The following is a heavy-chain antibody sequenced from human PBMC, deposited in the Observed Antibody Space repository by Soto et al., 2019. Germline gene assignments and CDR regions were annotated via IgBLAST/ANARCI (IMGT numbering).Heavy chain of an antibody. D-gene: IGHD4-17*01. Sequence: QVQLVQSGAEVKKPGSSVRVSCKASGGTLSNYGISWVRQAPGQGLEWMGGLIPVFGTANYAQKFQGRVTITADESKSTVYMDVTSLRSEDTAVYYCSRGDATKIVVTTYYAMDVWGQGTTVSVSS. CDR1: GGTLSNYG. V-gene: IGHV1-69*12. CDR3: SRGDATKIVVTTYYAMDV. CDR2: LIPVFGTA. J-gene: IGHJ6*02.